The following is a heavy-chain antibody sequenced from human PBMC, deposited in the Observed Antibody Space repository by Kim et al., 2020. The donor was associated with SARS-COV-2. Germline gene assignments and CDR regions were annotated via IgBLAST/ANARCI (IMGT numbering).Heavy chain of an antibody. CDR3: ARDFTYYDILTGYFPGPVSYYYYGMDV. J-gene: IGHJ6*02. CDR1: GFTFSSYA. Sequence: GGSLRLSCAASGFTFSSYAMHWVRQAPGKGLEWVAVISYDGSNKYYADSVKGRFTISRDNSKNTLYLQMNSLRAEDTAVYYCARDFTYYDILTGYFPGPVSYYYYGMDVWGQGTTVTVSS. D-gene: IGHD3-9*01. V-gene: IGHV3-30*04. CDR2: ISYDGSNK.